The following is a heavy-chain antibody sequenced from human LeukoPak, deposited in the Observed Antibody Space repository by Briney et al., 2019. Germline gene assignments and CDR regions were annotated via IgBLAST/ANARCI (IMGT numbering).Heavy chain of an antibody. V-gene: IGHV4-34*01. Sequence: SETLSLTCAVYGGSFSGYYWSWIRQPPGKGLEWIGEINHSGSTNYNPSLKSRVTISVDTSKNQFSLKLSSVTAADTAVYYCARHGGRLWSTCCWFDPWGQGTLVTVSS. CDR2: INHSGST. CDR3: ARHGGRLWSTCCWFDP. D-gene: IGHD4/OR15-4a*01. J-gene: IGHJ5*02. CDR1: GGSFSGYY.